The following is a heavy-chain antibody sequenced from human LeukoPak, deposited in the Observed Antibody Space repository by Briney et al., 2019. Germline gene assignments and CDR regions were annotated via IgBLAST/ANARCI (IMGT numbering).Heavy chain of an antibody. Sequence: GGSLRLSCAASGFIISGYAMSWVRQAPGKGLEWVSSISYSGDGTKYADSVKGRCTISREDSKNTLYLQMNSLRAEDTAVYYCAKGDTPDNSYNYFAPWRQGTLVTVSS. CDR2: ISYSGDGT. V-gene: IGHV3-23*01. CDR1: GFIISGYA. CDR3: AKGDTPDNSYNYFAP. J-gene: IGHJ5*02. D-gene: IGHD1-1*01.